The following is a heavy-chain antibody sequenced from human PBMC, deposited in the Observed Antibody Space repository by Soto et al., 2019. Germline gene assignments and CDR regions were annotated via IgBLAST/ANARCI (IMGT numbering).Heavy chain of an antibody. CDR1: GCRFSDYS. CDR2: ISSNSGYT. V-gene: IGHV3-21*06. CDR3: TRGSYGAYDY. D-gene: IGHD4-17*01. Sequence: SLRTSCAASGCRFSDYSMNWVRQVPGKVLEWVSSISSNSGYTLYTDSVKGRFTISRDNAKSSLYLQMSSLRDEDTAVYYCTRGSYGAYDYWGQGTMVTVSS. J-gene: IGHJ4*02.